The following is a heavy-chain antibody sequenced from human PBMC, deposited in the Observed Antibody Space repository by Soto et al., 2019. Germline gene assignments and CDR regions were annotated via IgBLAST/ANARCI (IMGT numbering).Heavy chain of an antibody. D-gene: IGHD3-10*01. Sequence: PMGSLRLSCASSVFTFTSYAMSCVRQPPGKWLEWVPAISGSGGSTYYADSVKGRFTISRKTSKNTLYLQMNSLIAEETAVYYCAKVVTMVRASRSFQPWGQATLVNVSS. CDR2: ISGSGGST. J-gene: IGHJ5*02. CDR3: AKVVTMVRASRSFQP. CDR1: VFTFTSYA. V-gene: IGHV3-23*01.